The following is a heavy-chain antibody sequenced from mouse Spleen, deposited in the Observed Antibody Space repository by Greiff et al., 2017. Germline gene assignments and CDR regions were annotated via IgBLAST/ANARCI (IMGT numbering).Heavy chain of an antibody. CDR2: IDPFNGGT. V-gene: IGHV1S135*01. D-gene: IGHD3-3*01. CDR3: ARSSIGGRAWLAY. Sequence: EVQLQQSGPELMKPGASVKISCKASGYSFTSYYMHWVKQSHGKSLEWIGYIDPFNGGTSYNQKFKGKATLTVDKSSSTAYMHLSSLTSEDSAVYYCARSSIGGRAWLAYWGQGTLVTVSA. CDR1: GYSFTSYY. J-gene: IGHJ3*01.